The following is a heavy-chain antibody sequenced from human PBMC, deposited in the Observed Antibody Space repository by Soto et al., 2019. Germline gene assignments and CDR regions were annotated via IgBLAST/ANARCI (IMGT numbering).Heavy chain of an antibody. Sequence: GXSVKVSCEASGYTFTSYAMHWVRQAPGQRLEWMGWINAGNGNTKYSQKFQGRVTITRDTSASTAYMELSSLRSEDTAVYYCARALRYYDSSGYYPCGQGTLVTVSS. D-gene: IGHD3-22*01. J-gene: IGHJ5*02. CDR1: GYTFTSYA. V-gene: IGHV1-3*01. CDR2: INAGNGNT. CDR3: ARALRYYDSSGYYP.